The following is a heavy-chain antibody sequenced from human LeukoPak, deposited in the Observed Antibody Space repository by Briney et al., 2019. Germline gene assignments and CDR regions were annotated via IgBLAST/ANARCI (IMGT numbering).Heavy chain of an antibody. J-gene: IGHJ4*02. CDR1: GGSFSGYY. Sequence: SETLSLTCAVYGGSFSGYYWSWIRQPPGKGLEWIGYIYYSGSTNYNPSLKSRVTISVDTSKNQFSLKLSSVTAADTAVYYCARHGEWGIAAAYFDYWGRGTLVTVSS. V-gene: IGHV4-59*08. CDR3: ARHGEWGIAAAYFDY. D-gene: IGHD6-13*01. CDR2: IYYSGST.